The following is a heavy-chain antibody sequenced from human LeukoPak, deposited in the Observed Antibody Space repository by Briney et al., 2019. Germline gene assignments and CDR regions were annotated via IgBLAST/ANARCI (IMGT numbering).Heavy chain of an antibody. Sequence: GSSVKVPCKASGGTFSSYAISWVRQAPGQGLEWMGGIIPIFGTANYAQKFQGRVTITTDESTSTAYMELSSLRSEDTAVYYCARSSGYYYLNWFDPWGQGTLITVSS. J-gene: IGHJ5*02. CDR1: GGTFSSYA. CDR2: IIPIFGTA. CDR3: ARSSGYYYLNWFDP. D-gene: IGHD3-22*01. V-gene: IGHV1-69*05.